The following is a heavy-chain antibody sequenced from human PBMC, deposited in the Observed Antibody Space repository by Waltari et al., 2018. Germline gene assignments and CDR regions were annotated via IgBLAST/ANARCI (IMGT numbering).Heavy chain of an antibody. J-gene: IGHJ3*02. CDR3: ATRAAALDAFDI. Sequence: EVQLVQSGAEVKKPGAPVKISCKASGYTFTDYYMHWVQPAPGKGLEWMGRFDPEDGETRYAEKFQGRVTITADTSTDTAYMELSSLRSEDTAVYYCATRAAALDAFDIWGQGTMVTVSS. CDR2: FDPEDGET. D-gene: IGHD6-13*01. CDR1: GYTFTDYY. V-gene: IGHV1-69-2*01.